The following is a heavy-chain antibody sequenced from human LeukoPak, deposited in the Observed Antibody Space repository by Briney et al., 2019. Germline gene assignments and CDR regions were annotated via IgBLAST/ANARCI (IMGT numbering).Heavy chain of an antibody. CDR1: GFTVSSNY. CDR3: ARGYYDILTGYRDY. CDR2: IYSGGST. J-gene: IGHJ4*02. Sequence: GGSLRLSCAASGFTVSSNYMSWVRQAPGKGLEWVSVIYSGGSTYYADSVKGRFTISRDNSKNTLYLQMNSLRAEDTAVYYCARGYYDILTGYRDYWGQGTLVTVSS. D-gene: IGHD3-9*01. V-gene: IGHV3-66*01.